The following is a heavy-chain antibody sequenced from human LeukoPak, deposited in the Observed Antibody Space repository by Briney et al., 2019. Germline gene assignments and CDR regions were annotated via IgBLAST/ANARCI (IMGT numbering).Heavy chain of an antibody. CDR3: AKVNYYDSSGSNVDY. V-gene: IGHV3-23*01. CDR2: ISGSGGST. Sequence: GGSLRLSCAASGFTFSSYAMSWVRQAPGKGLEWVSAISGSGGSTYYADSVKGRFTISRDNSKNTLYLQMNSLRAEDTAVYYCAKVNYYDSSGSNVDYWGRGTLVTVSS. CDR1: GFTFSSYA. D-gene: IGHD3-22*01. J-gene: IGHJ4*02.